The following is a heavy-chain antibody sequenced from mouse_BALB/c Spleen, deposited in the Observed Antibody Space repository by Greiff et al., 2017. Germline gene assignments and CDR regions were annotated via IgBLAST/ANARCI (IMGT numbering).Heavy chain of an antibody. CDR2: IWGDGST. CDR3: ARRRLLWYFDV. Sequence: QVQLQQSGPGLVAPSQSLSITCTVSGFSLTGYGVNWVRQPPGKGLEWLGMIWGDGSTDYNSALKSRLSISKDNSKSQVFLKMNSLQTDDTARYYCARRRLLWYFDVWGAGTTVTVSS. J-gene: IGHJ1*01. CDR1: GFSLTGYG. V-gene: IGHV2-6-7*01. D-gene: IGHD2-3*01.